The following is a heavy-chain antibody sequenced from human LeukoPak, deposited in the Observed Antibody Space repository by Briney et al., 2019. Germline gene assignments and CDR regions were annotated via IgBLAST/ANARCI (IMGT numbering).Heavy chain of an antibody. D-gene: IGHD1-26*01. CDR3: TRSLYSGTNSDY. Sequence: GGSLRLSCAASGFTFSDYRMNWVRQAPGKGLEWISYISNDLSTIHYAASVKGRFTISRDNARNSLYLQMNSLRVEDTAVYYCTRSLYSGTNSDYWGQGTLVTVSS. V-gene: IGHV3-48*03. CDR2: ISNDLSTI. J-gene: IGHJ4*02. CDR1: GFTFSDYR.